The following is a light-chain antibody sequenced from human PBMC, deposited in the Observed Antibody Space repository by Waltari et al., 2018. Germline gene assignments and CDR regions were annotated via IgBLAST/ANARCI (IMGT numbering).Light chain of an antibody. CDR3: QSYDSSLRGV. CDR2: GNS. CDR1: SSNIGAGSD. V-gene: IGLV1-40*01. J-gene: IGLJ3*02. Sequence: QSVLTQPPPVSGAPGQRVTIPCTGSSSNIGAGSDVPWYQQLPGTAPKLLIYGNSNRPSGVPDRFSGSKSGTSASLAITGLQAEDEADYYCQSYDSSLRGVFGGGTKLTVL.